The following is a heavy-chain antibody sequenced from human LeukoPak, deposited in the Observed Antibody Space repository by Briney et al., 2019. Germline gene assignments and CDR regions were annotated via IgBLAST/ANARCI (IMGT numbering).Heavy chain of an antibody. D-gene: IGHD1-26*01. CDR1: GGSISSYY. Sequence: SETLSLTCTVSGGSISSYYWTWIRQPAGKGLEWIGRFYSTGSTNYNPSLKSRVTMSVDTSKNQFSLKLSSVAAADTAVYYCARDQYSGSLDYWGQGTLVTVSS. J-gene: IGHJ4*02. V-gene: IGHV4-4*07. CDR2: FYSTGST. CDR3: ARDQYSGSLDY.